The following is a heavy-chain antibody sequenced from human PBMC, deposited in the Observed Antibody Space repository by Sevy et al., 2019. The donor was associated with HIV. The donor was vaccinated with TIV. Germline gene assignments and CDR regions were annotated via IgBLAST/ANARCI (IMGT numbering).Heavy chain of an antibody. D-gene: IGHD2-2*01. J-gene: IGHJ5*02. CDR1: GYTFTSYG. Sequence: ASVKVSCKASGYTFTSYGISWVRQAPGQGLEWMGWLSAYNGNTNYAQKLQGRVTMTTETSTSTAYMELRSLRSDDTAVYYCARDRCSSTSCYGGDWFDPWGQGTLVTVSS. V-gene: IGHV1-18*01. CDR2: LSAYNGNT. CDR3: ARDRCSSTSCYGGDWFDP.